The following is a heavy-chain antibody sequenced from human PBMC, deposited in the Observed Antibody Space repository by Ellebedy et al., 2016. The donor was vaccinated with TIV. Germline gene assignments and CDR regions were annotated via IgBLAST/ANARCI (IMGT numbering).Heavy chain of an antibody. CDR1: GFTFSSYW. CDR3: ASTRV. CDR2: INSDGSNT. D-gene: IGHD3-3*01. J-gene: IGHJ6*02. V-gene: IGHV3-74*01. Sequence: GESLKISXAASGFTFSSYWMHRVRQVPGKGLVWVSRINSDGSNTSYADSVKGRFTISRDNTKNTLYLQMNSLRAEDTAVYYCASTRVWGQGTTVTVSS.